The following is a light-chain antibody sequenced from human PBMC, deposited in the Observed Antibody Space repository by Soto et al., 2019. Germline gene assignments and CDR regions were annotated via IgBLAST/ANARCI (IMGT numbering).Light chain of an antibody. V-gene: IGLV2-14*01. J-gene: IGLJ3*02. CDR3: SSYTSSSSAPV. Sequence: QSALTQPASVSGSPGQSITISCTGTSSDVGGYNYVSWYQQHPGKAPKLMIYDVSNRPSGVSNRFSGSKSGNTASLTISGPQAEDGADYYCSSYTSSSSAPVFGGGTKVTVL. CDR2: DVS. CDR1: SSDVGGYNY.